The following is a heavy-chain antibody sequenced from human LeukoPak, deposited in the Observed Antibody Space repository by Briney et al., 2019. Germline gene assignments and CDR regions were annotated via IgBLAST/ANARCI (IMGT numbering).Heavy chain of an antibody. D-gene: IGHD4-17*01. CDR2: ISYDGSNK. Sequence: PGGSLRLSCAASGFTVSSNYMSWVRQAPGKGLEWVAVISYDGSNKYYADSVKGRFTISRDNSKNTLYLQMNSLRAEDTAVYYCARDQYGDYDNWFDPWGQGTLVTVSS. CDR3: ARDQYGDYDNWFDP. J-gene: IGHJ5*02. CDR1: GFTVSSNY. V-gene: IGHV3-30*03.